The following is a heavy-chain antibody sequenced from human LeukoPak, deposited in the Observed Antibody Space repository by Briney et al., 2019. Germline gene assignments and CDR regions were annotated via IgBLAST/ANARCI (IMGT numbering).Heavy chain of an antibody. J-gene: IGHJ2*01. CDR3: AKDLWAAAGTEGYFDL. V-gene: IGHV3-23*01. CDR2: ISTSGRAT. Sequence: PGGSLRLSCAASGFIFSNYWMTWVRQAPEKGLQWVSTISTSGRATYYADSVKGRFTISRDNSKNTLYLQMNSLRAEDTAVYYCAKDLWAAAGTEGYFDLWGRGALVTVSS. CDR1: GFIFSNYW. D-gene: IGHD6-13*01.